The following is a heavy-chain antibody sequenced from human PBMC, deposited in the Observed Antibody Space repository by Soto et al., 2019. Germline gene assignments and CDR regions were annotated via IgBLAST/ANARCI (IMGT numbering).Heavy chain of an antibody. Sequence: QVQPVQSGAEVKKPGASVKVSCKASGYTFTSYAMHWVRQAPGQRLEWMGWINAGNGNTKYSQKFQGRVTITRDTSASTTSMELSTLRSEDTAVYYCAREAGATVTSKPYCEYWRQRTLVSVSS. J-gene: IGHJ4*02. V-gene: IGHV1-3*01. CDR3: AREAGATVTSKPYCEY. CDR1: GYTFTSYA. D-gene: IGHD6-25*01. CDR2: INAGNGNT.